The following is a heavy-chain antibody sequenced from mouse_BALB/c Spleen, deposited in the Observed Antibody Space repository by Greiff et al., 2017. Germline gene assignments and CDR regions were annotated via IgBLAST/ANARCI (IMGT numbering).Heavy chain of an antibody. Sequence: QVQLKESGPGLVAPSQSLSITCTVSGFSLTSYGVHWVRQPPGKGLEWLGVIWAGGSRNYNSALMSRLSISTDNSKSQVFLKMNRLQTDDTAMYYCARGGGNYDYFDYWGQGTTLTVSS. D-gene: IGHD2-1*01. CDR1: GFSLTSYG. CDR3: ARGGGNYDYFDY. V-gene: IGHV2-9*02. J-gene: IGHJ2*01. CDR2: IWAGGSR.